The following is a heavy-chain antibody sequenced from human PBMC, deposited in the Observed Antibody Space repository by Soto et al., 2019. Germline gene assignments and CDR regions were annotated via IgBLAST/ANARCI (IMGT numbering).Heavy chain of an antibody. J-gene: IGHJ4*02. CDR2: IYYSGNT. CDR1: SASLSSRTYY. D-gene: IGHD6-6*01. CDR3: ASSSPFHY. V-gene: IGHV4-39*01. Sequence: SETRSLTCSVSSASLSSRTYYWSWIRQPPGRGLEWIGSIYYSGNTYYKPSLKSRVSISIDTSRNQFSLKLTSVTAADTGVYYCASSSPFHYWGPGILVT.